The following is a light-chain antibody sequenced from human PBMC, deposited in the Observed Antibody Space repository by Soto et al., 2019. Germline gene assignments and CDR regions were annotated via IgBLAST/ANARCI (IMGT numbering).Light chain of an antibody. CDR3: CSYTTSNTRQIV. CDR1: SSDVGGYNY. V-gene: IGLV2-14*01. J-gene: IGLJ1*01. CDR2: DVS. Sequence: QSALTLPASVSGSPGQSLPISCTGTSSDVGGYNYVSWFQQQPGKAPKFMIYDVSNRPSGVSNRFSGSNSGNTASLTISGLQAEDEADYYCCSYTTSNTRQIVFGTGTKLTVL.